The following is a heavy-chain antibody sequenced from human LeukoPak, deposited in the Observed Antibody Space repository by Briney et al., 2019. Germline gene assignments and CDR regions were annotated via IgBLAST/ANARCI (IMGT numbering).Heavy chain of an antibody. V-gene: IGHV3-7*01. CDR2: IKQEGSEK. D-gene: IGHD2-15*01. CDR3: ARGSDQTPSIFAY. CDR1: GFTFSRYW. Sequence: RGSLRLSCAASGFTFSRYWMSWVRQAPGEGRERVAHIKQEGSEKYYVDSVRGRFTISRDNAKNSLYLQMNSLRAEDTAVYYCARGSDQTPSIFAYWGQGTLVTVSS. J-gene: IGHJ4*02.